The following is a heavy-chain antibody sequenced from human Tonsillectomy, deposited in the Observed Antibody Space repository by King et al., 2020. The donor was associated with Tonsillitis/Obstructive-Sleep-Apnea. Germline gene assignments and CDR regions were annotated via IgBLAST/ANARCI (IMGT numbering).Heavy chain of an antibody. V-gene: IGHV1-46*01. D-gene: IGHD2-15*01. CDR2: INPSDGIT. CDR1: GYTFTRYY. CDR3: ARDDKDARYLDY. Sequence: VQLVESGAEVKKPGASVKVSCKAYGYTFTRYYIHWVRQAPGQGLEWMGIINPSDGITTYAQKFQGRVTMTRDTSTNTVHMELSSLRSEDTAVYFCARDDKDARYLDYWGQGTLVTVSS. J-gene: IGHJ4*02.